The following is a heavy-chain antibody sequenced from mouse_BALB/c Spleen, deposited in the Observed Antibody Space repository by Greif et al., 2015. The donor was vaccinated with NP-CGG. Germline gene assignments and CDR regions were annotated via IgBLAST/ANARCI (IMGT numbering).Heavy chain of an antibody. CDR1: GYAFTNYL. CDR3: ARLRGYDYAMDY. V-gene: IGHV1-54*03. CDR2: INPGSGGT. D-gene: IGHD1-2*01. Sequence: LVESGAELVRPGTSVKVSCKASGYAFTNYLIEWVKQRPGQGLEWIGAINPGSGGTNYNEKFKGKATLTADKSSSTAYMQLSSLTSDDSAVYFCARLRGYDYAMDYWGQGTSVTVSS. J-gene: IGHJ4*01.